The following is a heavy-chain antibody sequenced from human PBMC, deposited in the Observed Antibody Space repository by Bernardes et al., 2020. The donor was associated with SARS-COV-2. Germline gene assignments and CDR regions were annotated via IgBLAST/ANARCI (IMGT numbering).Heavy chain of an antibody. Sequence: GGSLRLSCAASGFTFSSYGMHWVRQAPGKGLEWVAVIWYDGSNKYYADSVKGRFTISRDNSKNTLYLQMNSLRAEDTAVYYCASLNGGSGSYEPGRYYGMDVWGQGTTVTVSS. CDR2: IWYDGSNK. CDR3: ASLNGGSGSYEPGRYYGMDV. V-gene: IGHV3-33*01. D-gene: IGHD1-26*01. J-gene: IGHJ6*02. CDR1: GFTFSSYG.